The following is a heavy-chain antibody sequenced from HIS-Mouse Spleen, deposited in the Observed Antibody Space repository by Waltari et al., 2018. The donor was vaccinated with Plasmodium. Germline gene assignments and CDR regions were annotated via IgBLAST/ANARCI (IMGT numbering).Heavy chain of an antibody. CDR1: GGSISSYY. V-gene: IGHV4-59*01. J-gene: IGHJ4*02. D-gene: IGHD6-6*01. Sequence: QVQLQESGPGLVKPSETLSLTCTVSGGSISSYYWSWLRQPPGKGLEWIAYIYYSGSTNYNPSLKSRVTISVDTSKNQFSLKLSSVTAADTAVFYCARGGYSSSSYYFDYWGQGTLVTVSS. CDR2: IYYSGST. CDR3: ARGGYSSSSYYFDY.